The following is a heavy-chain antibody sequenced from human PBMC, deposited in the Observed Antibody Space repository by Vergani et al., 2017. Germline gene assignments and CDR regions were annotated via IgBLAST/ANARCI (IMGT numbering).Heavy chain of an antibody. D-gene: IGHD3-10*01. CDR1: GGSMSGYY. Sequence: QVRLQESGPGLVKPSETLSLTCSVSGGSMSGYYWSWIRQPPGKELEWIGYMYHSGSTNYNPSLETRVTISVDTSKNQFSLKLYSVTAADTAVYYCGRVADFYGLGSRLLDLWGQGNLVTVSS. V-gene: IGHV4-59*01. CDR3: GRVADFYGLGSRLLDL. CDR2: MYHSGST. J-gene: IGHJ5*02.